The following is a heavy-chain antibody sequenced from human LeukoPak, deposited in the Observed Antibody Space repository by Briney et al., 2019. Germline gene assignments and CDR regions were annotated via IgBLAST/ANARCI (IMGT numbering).Heavy chain of an antibody. D-gene: IGHD7-27*01. Sequence: PGRSLRLSCAASGFTFSTYGMHWVRQAPGPGLEWVAVITNDGNYEKYADAVRGRFTISRDNSKNTLYLQMNSLSAEDTAVYYCARDSITGDNSLDFWGRGTLVTVSS. CDR1: GFTFSTYG. CDR3: ARDSITGDNSLDF. J-gene: IGHJ4*02. V-gene: IGHV3-33*05. CDR2: ITNDGNYE.